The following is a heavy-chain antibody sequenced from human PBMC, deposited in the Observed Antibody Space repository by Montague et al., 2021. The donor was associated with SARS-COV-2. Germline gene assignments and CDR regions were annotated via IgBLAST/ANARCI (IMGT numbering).Heavy chain of an antibody. Sequence: SETLSLTCAVHGTSFSGYYWNWIRQPPGKGLERIGEINHGGSTKYSPSLKSRLTISADTSKNQFRLKLTSVAAADTAVYYCARLSDGVVPSPILWVGPYYSDYYMDLWGEGTTVTVSS. CDR1: GTSFSGYY. D-gene: IGHD3-10*01. CDR2: INHGGST. V-gene: IGHV4-34*01. J-gene: IGHJ6*03. CDR3: ARLSDGVVPSPILWVGPYYSDYYMDL.